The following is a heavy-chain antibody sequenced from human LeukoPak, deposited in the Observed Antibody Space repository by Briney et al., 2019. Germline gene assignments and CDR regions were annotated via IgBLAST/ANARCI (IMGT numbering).Heavy chain of an antibody. V-gene: IGHV1-8*01. D-gene: IGHD4-23*01. Sequence: ASVKVSCMASGYTFTSYDLNWVRQATGQGLEWIGWMNPNSGNTGYAQKFQGRVTLTRSTSISTAYMELRSLTSEDTAVYYCARDYGGNSSWFDPWGQGTLVTVSS. CDR1: GYTFTSYD. CDR2: MNPNSGNT. CDR3: ARDYGGNSSWFDP. J-gene: IGHJ5*02.